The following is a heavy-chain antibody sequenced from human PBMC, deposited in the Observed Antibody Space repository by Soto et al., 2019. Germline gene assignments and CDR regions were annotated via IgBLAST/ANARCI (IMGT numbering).Heavy chain of an antibody. CDR3: ARDMVSTIGDFDY. D-gene: IGHD3-16*01. V-gene: IGHV1-2*04. CDR1: GYSFTDYH. J-gene: IGHJ4*02. CDR2: INPKSGGT. Sequence: GASVKVSCKASGYSFTDYHIHWVRQAPGQGLEWLGRINPKSGGTSTAQKFQGWVTMTTDTSISTASMELTRLTSDDTAIYYCARDMVSTIGDFDYWGQGTLVTV.